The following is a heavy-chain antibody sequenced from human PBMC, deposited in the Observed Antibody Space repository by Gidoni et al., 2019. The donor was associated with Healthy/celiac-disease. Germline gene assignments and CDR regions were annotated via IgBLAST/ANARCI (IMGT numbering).Heavy chain of an antibody. CDR1: ACPYGSGA. Sequence: EVQLLESGRGLVQPGGSVRLSGAASACPYGSGAISWVRQAPGKGLEWVSTISRTGGSTYSAGSLKGLFTISRDNSKHTLYLQMNSLRADDTAVYYCAKKIGSGSSGWYNYFDYWGQGTLVAVSS. J-gene: IGHJ4*02. CDR3: AKKIGSGSSGWYNYFDY. D-gene: IGHD6-19*01. V-gene: IGHV3-23*01. CDR2: ISRTGGST.